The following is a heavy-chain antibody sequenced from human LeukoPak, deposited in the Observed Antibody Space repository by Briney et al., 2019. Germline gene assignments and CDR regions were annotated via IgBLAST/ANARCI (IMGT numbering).Heavy chain of an antibody. D-gene: IGHD3-22*01. CDR1: GFTFSSYA. V-gene: IGHV3-23*01. CDR3: AKGASFYYDSSGDY. J-gene: IGHJ4*02. CDR2: ISGSGGST. Sequence: GGSLRLSCAASGFTFSSYAMSWVRQAPGKGLEWVSAISGSGGSTYYTDSVKGRFTISRDNSKNTLYLQMNSLRAEDTAVYYCAKGASFYYDSSGDYWGQGTLVTVSS.